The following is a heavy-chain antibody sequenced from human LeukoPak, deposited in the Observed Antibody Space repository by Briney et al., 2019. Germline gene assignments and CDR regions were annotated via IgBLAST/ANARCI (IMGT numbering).Heavy chain of an antibody. CDR1: GFTFSSYW. J-gene: IGHJ4*02. CDR2: IKQDGSEK. Sequence: GGSLRLSCAASGFTFSSYWMSWVRQAPGKGLEWVANIKQDGSEKYYVDSVKGRFTISRDNSKNTLYLQMNSLRAEDTAVYYCAKDWNYYDTSGYGPDYWGQGTLVTVSS. D-gene: IGHD3-22*01. V-gene: IGHV3-7*01. CDR3: AKDWNYYDTSGYGPDY.